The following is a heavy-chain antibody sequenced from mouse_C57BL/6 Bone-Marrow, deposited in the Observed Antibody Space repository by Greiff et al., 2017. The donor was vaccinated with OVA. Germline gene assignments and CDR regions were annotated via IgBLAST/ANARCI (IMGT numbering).Heavy chain of an antibody. CDR2: IDPSDSYT. Sequence: KQSCKASGYTFTSYWMHWVKQRPGQGLEWIGEIDPSDSYTNYNQKFKGKSTLTVDKSSSTAYMQLSSLTSEDSAVYYCARSYYYGNAMDYWGQGTSVTVSS. J-gene: IGHJ4*01. D-gene: IGHD1-1*01. CDR3: ARSYYYGNAMDY. CDR1: GYTFTSYW. V-gene: IGHV1-69*01.